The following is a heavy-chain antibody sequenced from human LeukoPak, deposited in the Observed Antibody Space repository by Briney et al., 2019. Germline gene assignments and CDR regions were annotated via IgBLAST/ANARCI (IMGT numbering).Heavy chain of an antibody. Sequence: SETLSLTRTVSGGSISSGSYYWSWIRQPAGKGLEWIGRIYTSGSTNYNPSLKSRVTISVDTSKNQFSLKLSSVTAADTAVYYCASYSGGSGWYGYFDYWGQGTLVTVSS. CDR1: GGSISSGSYY. V-gene: IGHV4-61*02. D-gene: IGHD6-19*01. CDR2: IYTSGST. CDR3: ASYSGGSGWYGYFDY. J-gene: IGHJ4*02.